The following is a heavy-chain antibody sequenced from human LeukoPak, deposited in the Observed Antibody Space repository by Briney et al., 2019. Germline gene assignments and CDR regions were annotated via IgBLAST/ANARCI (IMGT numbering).Heavy chain of an antibody. V-gene: IGHV3-7*01. CDR3: ARCMVRGVSYDY. J-gene: IGHJ4*02. CDR2: IKEDDSEK. D-gene: IGHD3-10*01. Sequence: GGSLRLSCAASGFTFSSYWMSWVRQAPGKGLEWVANIKEDDSEKNYVDSVKGRFTISRDNAKNSLYLQMNSLRAEDTAVYYCARCMVRGVSYDYWGQGTLVTVSS. CDR1: GFTFSSYW.